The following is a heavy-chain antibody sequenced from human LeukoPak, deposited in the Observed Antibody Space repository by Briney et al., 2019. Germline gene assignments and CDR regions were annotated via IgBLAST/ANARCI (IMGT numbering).Heavy chain of an antibody. J-gene: IGHJ3*02. CDR1: GFTFGDYA. D-gene: IGHD4-17*01. V-gene: IGHV3-49*04. CDR2: IRSKAYGGTT. Sequence: GGSLRLSCTASGFTFGDYAMSWVRQAPGKGLEWVGFIRSKAYGGTTEYAASVKGRFTISRDDSKSIAYLQMNSLKTEDTAVYYCTRDYGDYYGTDAFDIWGQGTMVTVSS. CDR3: TRDYGDYYGTDAFDI.